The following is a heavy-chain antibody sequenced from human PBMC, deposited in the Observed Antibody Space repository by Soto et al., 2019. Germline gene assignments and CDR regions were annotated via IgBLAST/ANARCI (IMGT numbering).Heavy chain of an antibody. D-gene: IGHD3-16*02. CDR2: IYPGDSNT. CDR3: ASGYDYVWGSYRYPHAFDI. CDR1: GYSFTSYW. V-gene: IGHV5-51*01. Sequence: EVQLVQSGAEVKKPGESLKISCEGSGYSFTSYWIGWVRQMPGKGLDYMGIIYPGDSNTKYSPSFQGQVTISADKSISTASLQWSSLKASDTAMYYCASGYDYVWGSYRYPHAFDIWGQGTMVTVSS. J-gene: IGHJ3*02.